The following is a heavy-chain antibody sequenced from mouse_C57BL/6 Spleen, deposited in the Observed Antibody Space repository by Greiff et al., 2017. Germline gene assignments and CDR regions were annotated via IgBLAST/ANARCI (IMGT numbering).Heavy chain of an antibody. D-gene: IGHD1-1*01. CDR1: GYTFTSYW. CDR2: IHPNSGST. V-gene: IGHV1-64*01. Sequence: QVQLQQPGAELVKPGASVKLSCKASGYTFTSYWMHWVKQRPGQGLEWIGMIHPNSGSTNYNEKFKSKATLTVDKSSSTAYMQLSSLTSEDSAVYYCASITTVVAGNYWGQGTTLTVSS. J-gene: IGHJ2*01. CDR3: ASITTVVAGNY.